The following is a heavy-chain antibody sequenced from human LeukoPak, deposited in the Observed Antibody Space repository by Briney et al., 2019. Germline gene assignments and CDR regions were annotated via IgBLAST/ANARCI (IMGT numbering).Heavy chain of an antibody. CDR2: ISYDGSNK. CDR1: GFTFSSYA. CDR3: AKVYSSGWNYFDY. Sequence: GGSLRLSCAASGFTFSSYAMHWVRQAPGKGLEWVAVISYDGSNKYYADSVKGRFTISRDNSKNTLYLQMNSLRAEDTAVYYCAKVYSSGWNYFDYWGQGTLVTVSS. D-gene: IGHD6-19*01. V-gene: IGHV3-30-3*01. J-gene: IGHJ4*02.